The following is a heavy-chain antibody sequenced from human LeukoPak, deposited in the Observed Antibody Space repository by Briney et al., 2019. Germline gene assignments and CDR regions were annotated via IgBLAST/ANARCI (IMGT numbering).Heavy chain of an antibody. V-gene: IGHV3-23*01. CDR2: VNGSGGST. D-gene: IGHD6-6*01. CDR1: GFTFSNFA. J-gene: IGHJ4*02. CDR3: AQIDCSSSTH. Sequence: LGGSLRLPCAASGFTFSNFAVIWVRQAPGKGLEWVSCVNGSGGSTYYADSVKGRFTISRDNSNNTLYLQMNSLRAEDTAVYYCAQIDCSSSTHWGQGTLVTVSS.